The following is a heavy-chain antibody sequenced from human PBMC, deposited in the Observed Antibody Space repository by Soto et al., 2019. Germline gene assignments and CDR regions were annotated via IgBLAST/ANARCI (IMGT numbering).Heavy chain of an antibody. D-gene: IGHD5-12*01. V-gene: IGHV4-34*01. CDR2: INHSGST. CDR1: GGSFSGYY. J-gene: IGHJ6*03. CDR3: ARVVRESSGYALKPPGWYDYMDA. Sequence: SETLSLTCAVYGGSFSGYYWSWIRQPPGKGLEWIGEINHSGSTNYNPSLKSRVTISVDTSKNQFSLKLSSVTAADTAVYYCARVVRESSGYALKPPGWYDYMDAWGKGTTVP.